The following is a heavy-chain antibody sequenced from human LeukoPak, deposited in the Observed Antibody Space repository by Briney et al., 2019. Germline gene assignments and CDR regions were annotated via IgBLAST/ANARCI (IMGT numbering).Heavy chain of an antibody. CDR3: ATYLRTTRVFDP. Sequence: PSETLSLTCTVSGGSVRRGGHYWSWIRQQPGKGLEWIGYIYYSGKADYNPSLESRVTISVDTSTNQFSLRLTSVTAADTALYFCATYLRTTRVFDPWGQGILVTVSS. V-gene: IGHV4-31*03. J-gene: IGHJ5*02. CDR2: IYYSGKA. D-gene: IGHD2-2*01. CDR1: GGSVRRGGHY.